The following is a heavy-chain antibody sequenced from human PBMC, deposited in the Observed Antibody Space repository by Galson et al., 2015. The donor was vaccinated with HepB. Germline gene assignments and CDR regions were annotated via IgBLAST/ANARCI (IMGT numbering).Heavy chain of an antibody. D-gene: IGHD3-22*01. Sequence: SVKVSCKASGYTFTSYGISWVRQAPGQGLEWMGWISASNGNTNYAQKLQGRVTMTTDTSTSTAYMELRSLRSDDTAVYYCAIHTYYYDSSGYYYYWGQGTLVTVSS. CDR2: ISASNGNT. CDR3: AIHTYYYDSSGYYYY. CDR1: GYTFTSYG. V-gene: IGHV1-18*04. J-gene: IGHJ4*02.